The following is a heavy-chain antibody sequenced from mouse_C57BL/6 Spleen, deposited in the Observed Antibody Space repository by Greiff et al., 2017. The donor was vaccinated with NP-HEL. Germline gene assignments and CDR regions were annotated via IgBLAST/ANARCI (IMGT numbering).Heavy chain of an antibody. V-gene: IGHV5-17*01. D-gene: IGHD1-1*01. CDR1: GFTFSDYG. J-gene: IGHJ2*01. CDR3: ARAYGSRNYFDY. CDR2: ISSGSSTI. Sequence: EVKVVESGGGLVKPGGSLKLSCAASGFTFSDYGMHWVRQAPEKGLEWVAYISSGSSTIYYADTVKGRFTISRDNAKNTLFLQMTSLRSEDTAMYYCARAYGSRNYFDYWGQGTTLTVSS.